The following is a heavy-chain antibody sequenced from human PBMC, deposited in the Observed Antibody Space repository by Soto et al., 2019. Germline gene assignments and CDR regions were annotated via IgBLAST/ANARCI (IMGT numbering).Heavy chain of an antibody. D-gene: IGHD1-20*01. V-gene: IGHV4-59*01. CDR2: IYYSGIT. CDR1: GGSISSYY. J-gene: IGHJ6*02. CDR3: ARYKSNYYYGMDV. Sequence: QVQLQESGPGLVKPSETLSLTCTVSGGSISSYYWSWIRQPPGKGLEWIGYIYYSGITNYNPSLKSRVTITVDTSKNQFALKLGSVTAADTAVYYCARYKSNYYYGMDVWGQGTTVTVSS.